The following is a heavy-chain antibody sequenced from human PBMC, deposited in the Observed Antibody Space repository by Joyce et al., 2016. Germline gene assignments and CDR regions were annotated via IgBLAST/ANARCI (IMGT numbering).Heavy chain of an antibody. CDR2: INPKNGDT. Sequence: QVHLVQSGAEVGKPGASVRVSCKASGYSFTDYYLHWVRQAPGQGLGLMGCINPKNGDTEKEQNFQGRVTMTRDTSITTAYMDLISLRSDDTAIYYCARFTNYDGFAIWGQGALVTVSS. D-gene: IGHD4/OR15-4a*01. CDR1: GYSFTDYY. V-gene: IGHV1-2*02. CDR3: ARFTNYDGFAI. J-gene: IGHJ3*02.